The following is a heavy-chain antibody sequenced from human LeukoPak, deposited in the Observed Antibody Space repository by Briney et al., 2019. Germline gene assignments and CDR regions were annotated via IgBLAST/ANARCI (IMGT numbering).Heavy chain of an antibody. Sequence: ASVKVSSKASGYTFTSYDINWVRQATGQGLEWMGWMNPNSGNTGYAQKFQGRVTTTRNTSISTAYMELSSLRSEDTAVYYCARGYYDSSGYSPFDYWGQGTLVTVSS. J-gene: IGHJ4*02. D-gene: IGHD3-22*01. CDR2: MNPNSGNT. V-gene: IGHV1-8*01. CDR3: ARGYYDSSGYSPFDY. CDR1: GYTFTSYD.